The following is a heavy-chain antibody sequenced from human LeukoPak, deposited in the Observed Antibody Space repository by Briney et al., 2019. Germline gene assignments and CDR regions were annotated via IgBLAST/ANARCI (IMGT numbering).Heavy chain of an antibody. Sequence: ASVKVSCKVSGYTLTELSMHWVRQAPGQGLEWMGWINPNNGATNYAQKFQGRVTMTRDTSITTVYMELRSLRYDDTAVYYCARGVYCSSSSCSGGLGYYFYFMDVWGKGTTVTVSS. CDR2: INPNNGAT. CDR3: ARGVYCSSSSCSGGLGYYFYFMDV. J-gene: IGHJ6*03. CDR1: GYTLTELS. D-gene: IGHD2-2*01. V-gene: IGHV1-2*02.